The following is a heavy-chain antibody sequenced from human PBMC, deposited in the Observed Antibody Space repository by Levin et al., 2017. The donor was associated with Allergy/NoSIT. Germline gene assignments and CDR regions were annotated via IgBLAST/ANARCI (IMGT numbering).Heavy chain of an antibody. J-gene: IGHJ3*02. CDR2: ISSSSSTI. D-gene: IGHD3-9*01. V-gene: IGHV3-48*01. CDR1: GFTFSSYS. CDR3: ARDSVLRYFDWSGPDAFDI. Sequence: GESLKISCAASGFTFSSYSMNWVRQAPGKGLEWVSYISSSSSTIYYADSVKGRFTISRDNAKNSLYLQMNSLRAEDTAVYYCARDSVLRYFDWSGPDAFDIWGQGTMVTVSS.